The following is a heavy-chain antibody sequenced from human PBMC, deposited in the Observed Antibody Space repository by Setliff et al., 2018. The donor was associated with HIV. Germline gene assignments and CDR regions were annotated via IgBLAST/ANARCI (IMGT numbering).Heavy chain of an antibody. CDR3: AKGGGSYCGGGSCPPYWFDP. J-gene: IGHJ5*02. CDR1: GYTFNNFY. CDR2: INPDSGAT. D-gene: IGHD2-15*01. V-gene: IGHV1-2*02. Sequence: GASVKVSCKASGYTFNNFYLHWVRQARGQGLEWMGWINPDSGATKYAPKFQGRVTLTRDTANTTVYMDLGSLTSDDTAIYYCAKGGGSYCGGGSCPPYWFDPWGQGTLVTVSS.